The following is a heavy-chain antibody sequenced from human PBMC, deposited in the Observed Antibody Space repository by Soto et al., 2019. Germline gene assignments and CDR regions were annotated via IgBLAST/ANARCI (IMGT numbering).Heavy chain of an antibody. J-gene: IGHJ6*03. Sequence: GGSLRLSCAASGFTFSSYEMNWVRQAPGKGLEWVSYISSSGSTIYYADSVKGRFTISRDNAKNSLYLQMTSLRAEDTAVYYCARLPTHVVVPAAIRPWDYYYYMDVRGKGTTVTVSS. D-gene: IGHD2-2*02. CDR1: GFTFSSYE. CDR2: ISSSGSTI. CDR3: ARLPTHVVVPAAIRPWDYYYYMDV. V-gene: IGHV3-48*03.